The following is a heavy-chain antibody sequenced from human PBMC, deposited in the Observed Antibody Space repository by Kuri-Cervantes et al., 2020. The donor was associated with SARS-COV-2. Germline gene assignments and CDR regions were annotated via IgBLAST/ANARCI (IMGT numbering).Heavy chain of an antibody. Sequence: ESLKISCTVSGGSISSYYWSWIRQPAGKGLEWIGEINHSGSTNYNPSLKSRVTISVDTSKNQFSLKLSSVTAADTAVYYCARATYYYDSSGYYSDYWGQGTLVTVSS. CDR3: ARATYYYDSSGYYSDY. D-gene: IGHD3-22*01. CDR1: GGSISSYY. J-gene: IGHJ4*02. CDR2: INHSGST. V-gene: IGHV4-34*01.